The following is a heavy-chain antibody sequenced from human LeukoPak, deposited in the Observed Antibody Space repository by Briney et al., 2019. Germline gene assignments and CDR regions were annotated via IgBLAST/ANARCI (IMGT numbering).Heavy chain of an antibody. D-gene: IGHD3-22*01. CDR2: IKQDGSEK. V-gene: IGHV3-7*01. CDR3: ARGTYYYDSSVGPNI. J-gene: IGHJ3*02. CDR1: GFTFSSYW. Sequence: GGSLRLSCAASGFTFSSYWMSWVRQAPGKGLEWVANIKQDGSEKYYVDSVKGRFTISRDNSKNTLYLQMNSLRAEDTAVYYCARGTYYYDSSVGPNIWGQGTMVTVSS.